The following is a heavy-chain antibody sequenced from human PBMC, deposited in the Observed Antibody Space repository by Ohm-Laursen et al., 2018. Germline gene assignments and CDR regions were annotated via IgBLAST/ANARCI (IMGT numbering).Heavy chain of an antibody. V-gene: IGHV1-2*02. CDR2: IIPNSGGT. CDR1: GYTFTDYY. CDR3: AREGVIATNINQGNDAFDI. D-gene: IGHD2-21*01. Sequence: ASVKVSCKASGYTFTDYYIHWVRQAPGQGLEWMGWIIPNSGGTNYAQKFQGRVTMTRDTSINTAYMELSGLRSDDTAVYYCAREGVIATNINQGNDAFDIWGQGAMVTVSS. J-gene: IGHJ3*02.